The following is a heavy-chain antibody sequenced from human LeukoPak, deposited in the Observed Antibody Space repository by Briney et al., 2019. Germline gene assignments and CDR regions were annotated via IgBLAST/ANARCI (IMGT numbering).Heavy chain of an antibody. CDR3: ARASQGYYGSGSYYRGGDAFDI. V-gene: IGHV1-69*04. J-gene: IGHJ3*02. Sequence: SVKVSCKTSGGTFLNYAISWVRQAPGQGLEWMGRIIPILGIANYAQKFQARVTLTADKSTSTAYMELSSLRSDDTAVYYCARASQGYYGSGSYYRGGDAFDIWGQGTMVTVSS. D-gene: IGHD3-10*01. CDR1: GGTFLNYA. CDR2: IIPILGIA.